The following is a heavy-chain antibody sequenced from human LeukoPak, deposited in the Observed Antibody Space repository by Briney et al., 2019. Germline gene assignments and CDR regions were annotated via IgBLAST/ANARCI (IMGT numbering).Heavy chain of an antibody. J-gene: IGHJ3*02. CDR3: ARGPYSYDSSGAFDI. D-gene: IGHD3-22*01. CDR2: IFYSGST. CDR1: GGSISTSSYY. Sequence: SETLSLTCTVSGGSISTSSYYWGWVRQPPGKGLEWIGNIFYSGSTYYNPSLKSRVTISVDTSKNQFSLKLSSVTAADTAVYFCARGPYSYDSSGAFDIWGQGAMVTVSS. V-gene: IGHV4-39*07.